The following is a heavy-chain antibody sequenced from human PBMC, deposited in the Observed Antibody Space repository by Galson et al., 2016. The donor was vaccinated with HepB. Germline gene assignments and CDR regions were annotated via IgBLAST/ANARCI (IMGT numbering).Heavy chain of an antibody. CDR1: GFTFSSYA. J-gene: IGHJ4*02. V-gene: IGHV3-23*01. Sequence: LRLSCAASGFTFSSYAMSWVRQAPGKGLEWVSSISGDGAPYYVDSMKGRFTISRDNSKDTLYLQMISLRAEDTAVYYCARDRGFYSSTWDWGQGTLVTVSP. D-gene: IGHD2-2*01. CDR2: ISGDGAP. CDR3: ARDRGFYSSTWD.